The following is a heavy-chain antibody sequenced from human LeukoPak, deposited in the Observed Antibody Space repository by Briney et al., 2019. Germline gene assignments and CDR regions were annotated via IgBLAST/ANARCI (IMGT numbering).Heavy chain of an antibody. V-gene: IGHV4-4*07. Sequence: LGTLCLTCAESGGALSSYTRRWGRETAGEGVEWIWRIYTSGSTHYTPPLISRVTMSVDTSKMQVSLQLTSVSAADTAVYYCASSVSMVWFGEFDIWNQGTLVTVSS. CDR3: ASSVSMVWFGEFDI. CDR2: IYTSGST. J-gene: IGHJ5*02. D-gene: IGHD3-10*01. CDR1: GGALSSYT.